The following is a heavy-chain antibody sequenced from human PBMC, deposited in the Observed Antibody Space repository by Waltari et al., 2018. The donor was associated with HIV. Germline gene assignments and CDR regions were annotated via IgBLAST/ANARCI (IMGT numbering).Heavy chain of an antibody. Sequence: EVQLLESGGGLVQPGGSLRLSCAASGFTFSSYAMSWVRQAPGKGLEWVSAISGSGGSTYYADSGKGRFTISRDNSKNTLYLQMNSLRAEDTAVYYCAKAFTMVRGVILCDYWGQGTLVTVSS. CDR1: GFTFSSYA. D-gene: IGHD3-10*01. J-gene: IGHJ4*02. CDR3: AKAFTMVRGVILCDY. CDR2: ISGSGGST. V-gene: IGHV3-23*01.